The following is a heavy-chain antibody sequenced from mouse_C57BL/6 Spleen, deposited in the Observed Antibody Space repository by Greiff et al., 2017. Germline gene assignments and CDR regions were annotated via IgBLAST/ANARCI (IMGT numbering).Heavy chain of an antibody. V-gene: IGHV3-8*01. D-gene: IGHD2-4*01. CDR2: ISYSGST. J-gene: IGHJ2*01. CDR1: GYSLTSDY. Sequence: EVQLQESGPGLAKPSQTLSLTCPVTGYSLTSDYWNWIRKFPGNKLEYMGYISYSGSTYYTPSLKSRISITRDTSKNQYYLQLTSVTTEDTATFYCARSLYDYGGYYFDYWGQGTTLTVSS. CDR3: ARSLYDYGGYYFDY.